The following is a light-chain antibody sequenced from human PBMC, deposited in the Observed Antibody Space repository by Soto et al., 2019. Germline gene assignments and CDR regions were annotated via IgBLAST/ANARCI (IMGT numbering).Light chain of an antibody. CDR2: DAS. J-gene: IGKJ4*01. V-gene: IGKV3-11*01. CDR3: QQRSTPLT. CDR1: QSVSSY. Sequence: EIVLTQSPATLSLSPGERATLSCRASQSVSSYLAWYQQKPGQAPRLLIYDASSRATGIPARFSGSGSGTDFTLTISSLEPEDFAVYYCQQRSTPLTFSGGTKVEIK.